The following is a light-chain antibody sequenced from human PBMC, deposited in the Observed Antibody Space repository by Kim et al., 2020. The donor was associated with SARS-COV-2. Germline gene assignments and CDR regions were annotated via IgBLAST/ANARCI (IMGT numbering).Light chain of an antibody. CDR2: GAF. CDR3: HEYHNWPRNT. V-gene: IGKV3-15*01. CDR1: QSNTSN. J-gene: IGKJ2*01. Sequence: VSPGETATPSCKNSQSNTSNLAWEQQRHGQAPRRLIHGAFSRATGVPARYSGSGSGTEFTLTIASLQSEDIGVYYCHEYHNWPRNTFGQGTKLEIK.